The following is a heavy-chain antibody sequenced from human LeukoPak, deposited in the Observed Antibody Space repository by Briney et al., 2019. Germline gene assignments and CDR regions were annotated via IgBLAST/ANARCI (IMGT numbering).Heavy chain of an antibody. CDR2: IYTSGST. CDR1: GGSISSGSYY. V-gene: IGHV4-61*02. CDR3: ARDWGDVPAVAFDI. J-gene: IGHJ3*02. Sequence: SETLSLTCTVSGGSISSGSYYWSWIRQPAGKGLEWIGRIYTSGSTNYNPSLKSRVTISVDTSKNQFSLKLSSVTAADTAVYYCARDWGDVPAVAFDIWGQGTMVTVSS. D-gene: IGHD3-10*01.